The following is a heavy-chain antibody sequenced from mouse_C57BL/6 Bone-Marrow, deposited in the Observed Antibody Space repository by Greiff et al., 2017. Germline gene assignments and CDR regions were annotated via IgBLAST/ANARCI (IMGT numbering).Heavy chain of an antibody. CDR2: IYPGSGST. V-gene: IGHV1-55*01. CDR3: ASQITTVVARYFDV. D-gene: IGHD1-1*01. J-gene: IGHJ1*03. CDR1: GYTFTSYW. Sequence: QVQLQQPGAELVKPGASVKMSCKASGYTFTSYWITWVKQRPGQGLEWIGDIYPGSGSTNYNEKFKSKATLTVDTSSSTTYMKLSSLPSENSAVYYCASQITTVVARYFDVWGTGTTVTVSS.